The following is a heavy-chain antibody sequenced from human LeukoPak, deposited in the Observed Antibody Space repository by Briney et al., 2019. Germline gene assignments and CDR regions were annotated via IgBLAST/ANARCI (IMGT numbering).Heavy chain of an antibody. CDR2: IWYDGSNK. V-gene: IGHV3-33*01. D-gene: IGHD3-22*01. J-gene: IGHJ6*02. Sequence: GRSLRLSCAASGFTFSSYGMHWVRQAPGKGLEWVAVIWYDGSNKYYADSVKGRFTISRDNSKNTLYLQMNSLRAEDTAVYYCARVLLPLYGMDVWGQGTTVTVSS. CDR3: ARVLLPLYGMDV. CDR1: GFTFSSYG.